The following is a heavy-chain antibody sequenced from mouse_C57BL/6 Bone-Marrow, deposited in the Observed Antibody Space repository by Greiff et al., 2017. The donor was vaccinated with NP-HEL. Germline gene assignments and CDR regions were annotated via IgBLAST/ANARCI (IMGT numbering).Heavy chain of an antibody. CDR1: GFTFSSYA. V-gene: IGHV5-4*01. J-gene: IGHJ1*03. Sequence: DVHLVESGGGLVKPGGSLKLSCAASGFTFSSYAMSWVRQTPEKRLEWVATISDGGSYTYYPDNVKGRFTISRDNAKNDLYLQMSHLKSEDTAMYYCARDDGYYDYDDWYFDVWGTGTTVTVSS. CDR3: ARDDGYYDYDDWYFDV. CDR2: ISDGGSYT. D-gene: IGHD2-4*01.